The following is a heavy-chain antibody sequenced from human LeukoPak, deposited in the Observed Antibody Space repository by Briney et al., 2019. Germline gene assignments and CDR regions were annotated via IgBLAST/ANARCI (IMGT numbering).Heavy chain of an antibody. CDR1: GFTFSSYW. D-gene: IGHD4-23*01. Sequence: GGSLRLSCAASGFTFSSYWMNWVRQAPGKGLVWVSRIASDGSSTTYADSVKGRFSISRDNAKNTLYLQMNSVRVEDTAVYYCARGRPHGNDYWGQGTLVTVSS. J-gene: IGHJ4*02. V-gene: IGHV3-74*01. CDR3: ARGRPHGNDY. CDR2: IASDGSST.